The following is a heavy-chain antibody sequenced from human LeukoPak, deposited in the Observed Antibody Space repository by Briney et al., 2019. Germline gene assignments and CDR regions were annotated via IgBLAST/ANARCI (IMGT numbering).Heavy chain of an antibody. D-gene: IGHD2-15*01. CDR2: ISTNGDST. Sequence: PGGSLRLSCAASGFXFNNYALHWVRQAPGKGLEYISAISTNGDSTYYANSVKGRFTISRDNSKNTLYLQMGSLRAEDMAVYYCARYCNGVNCYSGYDYWGQGTLVTVSS. CDR1: GFXFNNYA. J-gene: IGHJ4*02. CDR3: ARYCNGVNCYSGYDY. V-gene: IGHV3-64*01.